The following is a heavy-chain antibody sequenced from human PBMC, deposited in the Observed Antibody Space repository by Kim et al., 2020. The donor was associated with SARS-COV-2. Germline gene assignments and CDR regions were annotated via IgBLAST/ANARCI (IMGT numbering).Heavy chain of an antibody. D-gene: IGHD4-17*01. Sequence: ASVKVSCKVSGYTLTELSMHWVRQAPGKGLEWMGGFDPEDGETIYAQKFQGRVTMTEDTSTDTAYMELSSLRSEDTAVYYCATDKRLTTVTTWNWFDPWGQGTLVTVSS. CDR2: FDPEDGET. CDR1: GYTLTELS. J-gene: IGHJ5*02. V-gene: IGHV1-24*01. CDR3: ATDKRLTTVTTWNWFDP.